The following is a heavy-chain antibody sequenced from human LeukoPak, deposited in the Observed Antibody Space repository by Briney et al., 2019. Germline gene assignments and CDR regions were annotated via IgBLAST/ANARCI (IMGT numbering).Heavy chain of an antibody. D-gene: IGHD2-2*01. V-gene: IGHV1-18*01. CDR3: ARVKYQLLIQDHDAFDI. J-gene: IGHJ3*02. CDR1: GYTFTSYG. Sequence: GASVKVSCKASGYTFTSYGISWVRQAPGQGLEWMGWISAYNGNTNYAQKLQGRVTMTTDTSTSTAYMELRSLRSDDTAVYYCARVKYQLLIQDHDAFDIWGQGTMVTVSS. CDR2: ISAYNGNT.